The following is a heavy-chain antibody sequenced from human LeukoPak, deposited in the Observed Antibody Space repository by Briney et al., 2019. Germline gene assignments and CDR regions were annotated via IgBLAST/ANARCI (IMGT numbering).Heavy chain of an antibody. J-gene: IGHJ5*02. CDR2: IYHSGST. CDR1: GGSISSGGYS. D-gene: IGHD3-10*01. CDR3: ASSYYYGSGKLLFDP. Sequence: SQTLSLTCAVSGGSISSGGYSWSWTRQPPGKGLEWIGYIYHSGSTYYNPSLKSRVTISVDRSKNQFSLKLSSVTAADTAAYYCASSYYYGSGKLLFDPWGQGTLVTVSS. V-gene: IGHV4-30-2*01.